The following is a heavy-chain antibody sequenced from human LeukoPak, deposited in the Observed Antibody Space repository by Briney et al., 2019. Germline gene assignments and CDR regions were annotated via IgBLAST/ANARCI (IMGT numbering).Heavy chain of an antibody. CDR1: GGSINNYY. CDR3: ARLRFGEPYFDY. D-gene: IGHD3-10*01. Sequence: SETLSLTCTVSGGSINNYYWSWIRQPPGKGLEWIGSIYHSGSTYYNPSLKSRVTISVDTSKNQFSLKLSSVTAADTAVYYCARLRFGEPYFDYWGQGTLVTVSS. V-gene: IGHV4-59*04. J-gene: IGHJ4*02. CDR2: IYHSGST.